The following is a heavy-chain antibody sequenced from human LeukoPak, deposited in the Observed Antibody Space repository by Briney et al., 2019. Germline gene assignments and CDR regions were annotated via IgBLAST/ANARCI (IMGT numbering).Heavy chain of an antibody. J-gene: IGHJ4*02. D-gene: IGHD2-21*01. CDR2: ISGSGGST. CDR1: GFTFNSYA. Sequence: GGSLRLSCAASGFTFNSYAMSWVRQAPGKGLEWVSGISGSGGSTYYADSVKARFTISRDNPKNTLYLQMNSLRAEDTAKYYCAKYSTRLLYYFDYWGQGTLVTVSS. CDR3: AKYSTRLLYYFDY. V-gene: IGHV3-23*01.